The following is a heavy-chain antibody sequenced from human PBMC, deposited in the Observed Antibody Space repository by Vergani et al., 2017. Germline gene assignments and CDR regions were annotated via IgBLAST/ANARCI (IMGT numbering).Heavy chain of an antibody. CDR3: ARDLRLLYNRFDP. D-gene: IGHD1-14*01. CDR1: GFTFNQYG. Sequence: QVQLVESGGGVVQPGRSLRLSCAASGFTFNQYGMHWVRQAPGKGLEWVAVTWYDGNNKQYADSVKGRFTISRDNSKSTMYLQMNSLRYEATVVYYCARDLRLLYNRFDPWGQGTLVTVSS. CDR2: TWYDGNNK. J-gene: IGHJ5*02. V-gene: IGHV3-33*01.